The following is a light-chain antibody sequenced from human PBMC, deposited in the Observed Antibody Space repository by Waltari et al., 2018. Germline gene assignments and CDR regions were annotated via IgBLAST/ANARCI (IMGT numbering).Light chain of an antibody. V-gene: IGKV3-20*01. CDR1: QSVSRA. Sequence: PGTLSLSPGERATLSCRASQSVSRALAWYQQKPGQAPRLLIYGASSRATGIPDKFSGSGSGTDFSLTISRLEPEDFAVYFCQHYVRLPATFGQGTKVEIK. CDR3: QHYVRLPAT. CDR2: GAS. J-gene: IGKJ1*01.